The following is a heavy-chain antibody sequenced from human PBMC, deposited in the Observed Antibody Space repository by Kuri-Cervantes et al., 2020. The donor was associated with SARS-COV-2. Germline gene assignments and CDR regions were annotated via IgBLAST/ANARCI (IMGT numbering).Heavy chain of an antibody. CDR2: IYSSGNT. D-gene: IGHD2-15*01. CDR1: GFTVSTNY. CDR3: ARGGSCNSGTCFDY. J-gene: IGHJ4*02. V-gene: IGHV3-53*01. Sequence: RTLSLTCAASGFTVSTNYMSWVRQAPGKGLEWVSLIYSSGNTHYADSVKGRFTISRDNSKNTLYLQLNSLRVDDTAVYYCARGGSCNSGTCFDYWGQGTLVTVSS.